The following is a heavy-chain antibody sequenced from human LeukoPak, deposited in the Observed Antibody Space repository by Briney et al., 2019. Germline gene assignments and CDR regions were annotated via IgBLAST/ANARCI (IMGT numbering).Heavy chain of an antibody. D-gene: IGHD3-10*01. CDR1: GFTFSSYA. Sequence: GGSLRLSCAASGFTFSSYAMSWVRQAPGKGLEWVSAISGSGGSTYYAGSVKGRFTISRDNSKNTLYLQMNSLRAEDTAVYYCAKTEQNVLLWFGEFDYWGQVTLVTVSS. CDR2: ISGSGGST. V-gene: IGHV3-23*01. J-gene: IGHJ4*02. CDR3: AKTEQNVLLWFGEFDY.